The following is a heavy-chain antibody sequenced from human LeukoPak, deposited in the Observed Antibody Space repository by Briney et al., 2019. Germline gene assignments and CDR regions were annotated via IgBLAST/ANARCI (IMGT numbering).Heavy chain of an antibody. J-gene: IGHJ4*02. Sequence: GGSLRLSCAGSGFTFSSYSMNWVRQAPGKGLQWVSSISRSSSYIYYADSVRGRFTISRDNSKRTLSLQMNSLRAEDTAIYYCATYRQVLLPFESWGQGTLVTVSS. CDR2: ISRSSSYI. V-gene: IGHV3-21*04. CDR3: ATYRQVLLPFES. CDR1: GFTFSSYS. D-gene: IGHD2-8*02.